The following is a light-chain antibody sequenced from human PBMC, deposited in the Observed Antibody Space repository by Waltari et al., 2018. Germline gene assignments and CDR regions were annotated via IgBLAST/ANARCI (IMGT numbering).Light chain of an antibody. V-gene: IGLV3-10*01. CDR2: ADS. CDR1: ALPKKY. J-gene: IGLJ3*02. CDR3: FSTDSSADHGV. Sequence: SYELTQPPSVSVSPGKTARITCSGDALPKKYAYWYQQKSGQAPVLVSHADSKRPSGITGRFSGSSSGTMATWTISGAQVEDEADYYCFSTDSSADHGVFGGGTKLTVL.